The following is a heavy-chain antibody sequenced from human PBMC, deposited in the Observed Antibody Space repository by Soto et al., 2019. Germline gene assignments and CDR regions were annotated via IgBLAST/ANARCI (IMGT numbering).Heavy chain of an antibody. Sequence: QVQLMQSGAEVTKPGSSVKVSCKASGGSFPSDTISWVRQAPGQGLEWLGGIVPVFGTPNHAQKFQGRVAISADGSTNTAYMELTSLRPDDTAVYYCTRPSSGYYHDAFDIWGQGTVVTVSS. V-gene: IGHV1-69*01. CDR1: GGSFPSDT. J-gene: IGHJ3*02. D-gene: IGHD3-22*01. CDR3: TRPSSGYYHDAFDI. CDR2: IVPVFGTP.